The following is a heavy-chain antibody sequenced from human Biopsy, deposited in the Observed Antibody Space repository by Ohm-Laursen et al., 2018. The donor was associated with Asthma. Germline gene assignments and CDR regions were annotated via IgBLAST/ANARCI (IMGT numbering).Heavy chain of an antibody. Sequence: SLRLSCAASGFTFSSYSMNWVRQAPGKGLEWVSYISSSSSTTYYADSVKGRFTISRDNAKNSVFLHMDSLRPEDTAFYYCAKVRSDWVITESFDYWGQGVLVTASS. CDR3: AKVRSDWVITESFDY. J-gene: IGHJ4*02. V-gene: IGHV3-48*04. CDR2: ISSSSSTT. D-gene: IGHD3-22*01. CDR1: GFTFSSYS.